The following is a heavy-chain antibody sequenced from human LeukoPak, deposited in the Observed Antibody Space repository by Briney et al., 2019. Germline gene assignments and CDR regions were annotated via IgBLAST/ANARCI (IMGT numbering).Heavy chain of an antibody. V-gene: IGHV4-61*01. Sequence: PSETLSLTCTVSGGSVSSGSYYWSWIRQPPGKGLEWIGYIYYSGSTNYNLSLKSRVTISVDTSKNQFSLKLSSVTAADTAVYYCARYYYGSGSPKKRDYWGQGTLVTVSS. CDR2: IYYSGST. CDR3: ARYYYGSGSPKKRDY. D-gene: IGHD3-10*01. J-gene: IGHJ4*02. CDR1: GGSVSSGSYY.